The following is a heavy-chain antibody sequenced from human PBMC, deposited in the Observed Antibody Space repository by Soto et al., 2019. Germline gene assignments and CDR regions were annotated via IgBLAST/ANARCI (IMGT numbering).Heavy chain of an antibody. CDR1: GGSISSTTYY. CDR3: ARHYVWGTYRIDY. J-gene: IGHJ4*02. Sequence: SETLSLTCTVSGGSISSTTYYWGWIRQPPGKGLEWIGSIYYSGSTYSNPSLKSRVTISVDTSKNQFSLKLSSVTAADTAVYYCARHYVWGTYRIDYWGQGTLVTVS. D-gene: IGHD3-16*02. CDR2: IYYSGST. V-gene: IGHV4-39*01.